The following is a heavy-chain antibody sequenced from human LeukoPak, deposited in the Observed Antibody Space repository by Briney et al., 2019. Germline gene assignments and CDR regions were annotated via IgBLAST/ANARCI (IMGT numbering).Heavy chain of an antibody. J-gene: IGHJ3*02. Sequence: PSETLSLTCTVSGGSISSYYWSWIRQPPGKGLEWIGYIYYSGSTNYNPSLKSRVTISVDTSKNQFSLKLSSVTAADTAVYYCARHRIGSGWVPPGAFDIWGQGTMVTVSS. CDR2: IYYSGST. CDR3: ARHRIGSGWVPPGAFDI. V-gene: IGHV4-59*08. CDR1: GGSISSYY. D-gene: IGHD6-19*01.